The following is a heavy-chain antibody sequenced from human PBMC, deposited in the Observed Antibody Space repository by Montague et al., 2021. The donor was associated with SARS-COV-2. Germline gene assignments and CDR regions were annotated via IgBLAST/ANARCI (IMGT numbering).Heavy chain of an antibody. D-gene: IGHD5-12*01. CDR3: AGRYRWAMEV. V-gene: IGHV4-39*07. CDR2: VDSAGXT. J-gene: IGHJ6*02. Sequence: SETLSLTCTVSAGSLSSRSNYWGWIRQPPGMGLQWIGSVDSAGXTXYXXSLKSRVTISLDTSKNQFSLKLSSVTAADTAVYYCAGRYRWAMEVWGQGTTVTVSS. CDR1: AGSLSSRSNY.